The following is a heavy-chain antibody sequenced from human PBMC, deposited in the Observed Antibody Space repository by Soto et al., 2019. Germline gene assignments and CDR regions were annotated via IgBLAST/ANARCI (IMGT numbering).Heavy chain of an antibody. CDR2: ISPFRGHT. Sequence: QVQLVQSGSELKKPGASVKVSCKASGYTFTSYGISWVRQAPGQGLVWMGWISPFRGHTQYSQKAQGRVTLTTDTSSNTAYMEMTTLAVDDTAVYYCAMDYGDRPEYFQHWGQGTLVTVSS. J-gene: IGHJ1*01. CDR1: GYTFTSYG. V-gene: IGHV1-18*01. CDR3: AMDYGDRPEYFQH. D-gene: IGHD4-17*01.